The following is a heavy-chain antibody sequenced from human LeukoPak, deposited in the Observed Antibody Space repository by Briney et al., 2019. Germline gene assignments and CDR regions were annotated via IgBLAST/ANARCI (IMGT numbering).Heavy chain of an antibody. V-gene: IGHV4-34*01. D-gene: IGHD3-10*01. CDR2: INHSGST. Sequence: SETLSLTCAVYGGSFSGYYWSWIRQPPRKGLEWIGEINHSGSTNYNPSLKSRVTISVDASKNQFSLKLSSVTAADTAVYYCARRYSFRGAPDYWGQGTLVTVSS. CDR3: ARRYSFRGAPDY. J-gene: IGHJ4*02. CDR1: GGSFSGYY.